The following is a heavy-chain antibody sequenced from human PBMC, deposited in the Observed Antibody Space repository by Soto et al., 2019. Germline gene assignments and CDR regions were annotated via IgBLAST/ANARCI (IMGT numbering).Heavy chain of an antibody. D-gene: IGHD5-12*01. CDR1: GFTFSSYG. CDR2: ISYDGSNK. Sequence: QVQLVESGGGVVQPGRSLRLSCAASGFTFSSYGMHWVRQAPGKGLEWVAVISYDGSNKYYADSVKGRFTISRDNSKNTLYLQMNSLRAEDTAVYYCAKDVDSGYDPNWFDPWGQGTLVTVSS. CDR3: AKDVDSGYDPNWFDP. J-gene: IGHJ5*02. V-gene: IGHV3-30*18.